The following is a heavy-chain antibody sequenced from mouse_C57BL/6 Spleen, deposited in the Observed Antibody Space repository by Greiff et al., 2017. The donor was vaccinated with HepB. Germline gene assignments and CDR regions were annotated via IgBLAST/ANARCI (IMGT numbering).Heavy chain of an antibody. CDR1: GYTFTDYY. CDR3: ASAHPSWDVNFDY. V-gene: IGHV1-76*01. Sequence: QVQLQQSGAELVRPGASVKLSCKASGYTFTDYYINWVKQRPGQGLEWIARIYPGSGNTYYNEKFKGKATLTADKSSSTAYMQLSSLTSEDSAVYFCASAHPSWDVNFDYWGQGTTLTVSS. CDR2: IYPGSGNT. D-gene: IGHD4-1*01. J-gene: IGHJ2*01.